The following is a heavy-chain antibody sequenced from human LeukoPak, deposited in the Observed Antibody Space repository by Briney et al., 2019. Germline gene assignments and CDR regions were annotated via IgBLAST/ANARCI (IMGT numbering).Heavy chain of an antibody. D-gene: IGHD3-22*01. J-gene: IGHJ4*02. V-gene: IGHV3-21*01. CDR1: GFTFSTYS. Sequence: GGSLRLSCAASGFTFSTYSMNWVRQAPGKGLEWVSSISSSSIYIYYADSVKGRFTISRDNAKKSLYLQMNSLRAEDTAVYYCARGRYDNRIFDYWGQGTLVTVSS. CDR2: ISSSSIYI. CDR3: ARGRYDNRIFDY.